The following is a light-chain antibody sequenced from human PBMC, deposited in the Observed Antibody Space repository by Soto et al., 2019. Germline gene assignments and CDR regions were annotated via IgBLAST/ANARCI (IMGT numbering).Light chain of an antibody. J-gene: IGLJ3*02. V-gene: IGLV2-18*02. CDR2: EVT. CDR1: SSDVGNYNR. Sequence: QSALTQPPSVSGSPGQSVTISCTGTSSDVGNYNRVSWYQQPPGTAPKLMIYEVTNRPSGVPNRFSASKSGNTASLTISGLPAEDEADYYCTSYTSNRTLVFGGGTQLTVL. CDR3: TSYTSNRTLV.